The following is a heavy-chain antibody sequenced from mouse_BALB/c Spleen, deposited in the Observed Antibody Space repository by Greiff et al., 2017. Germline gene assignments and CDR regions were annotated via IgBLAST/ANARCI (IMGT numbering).Heavy chain of an antibody. CDR1: GFTFSSYT. V-gene: IGHV5-6-4*01. CDR3: TRAGVGPYAMDY. D-gene: IGHD3-1*01. CDR2: ISSGGSYT. Sequence: EVQRVESGGGLVKPGGSLKLSCAASGFTFSSYTMSWVRQTPEKRLEWVATISSGGSYTYYPDSVKGRFTISRDNAKNTLYLQMSSLKSEDTAMYYCTRAGVGPYAMDYWGQGTSVTVSS. J-gene: IGHJ4*01.